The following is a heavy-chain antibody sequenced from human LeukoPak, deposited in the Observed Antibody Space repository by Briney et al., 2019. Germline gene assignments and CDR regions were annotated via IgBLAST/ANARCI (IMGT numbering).Heavy chain of an antibody. CDR2: TRNKAKGYTT. Sequence: GGSLRLSCAASGFNLSDHYMDWVRQAPGKGLEWVGRTRNKAKGYTTEYAASVKGRISISRDDSKNLLYLQMNSLRAEDTAVYYCAREKSGGSGGAFDIWGQGTMVTVSS. V-gene: IGHV3-72*01. CDR1: GFNLSDHY. D-gene: IGHD6-25*01. CDR3: AREKSGGSGGAFDI. J-gene: IGHJ3*02.